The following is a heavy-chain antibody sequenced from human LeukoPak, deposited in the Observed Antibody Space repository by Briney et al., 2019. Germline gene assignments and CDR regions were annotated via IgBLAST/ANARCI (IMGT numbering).Heavy chain of an antibody. D-gene: IGHD2-15*01. CDR1: GVSISSYY. CDR3: XXGXXVXVXXTXXRSTNFFDY. CDR2: LYYSGST. Sequence: TXTVXGVSISSYYWSWIRQPPGQGLEWVGYLYYSGSTSYNPSLKSRVTISVDTSKKQFSLKLSAVEAGDPAGYYLXXGXXVXVXXTXXRSTNFFDYWGQGTLVTVSS. J-gene: IGHJ4*02. V-gene: IGHV4-59*01.